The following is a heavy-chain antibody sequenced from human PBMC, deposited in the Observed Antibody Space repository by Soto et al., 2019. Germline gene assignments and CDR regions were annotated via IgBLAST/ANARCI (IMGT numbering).Heavy chain of an antibody. J-gene: IGHJ6*02. D-gene: IGHD5-12*01. Sequence: QVQLEQSGAEVKQPGSSVRVSCKASGGTFSNSAISWVRQAPGQGLEWMGGIMPIFRTPDYAQKFQGRVTVSADESTSTDYMELKGLSSDDTAVYYCARDKDRLQLGGNYYYILDVWGQGTTVTVSS. CDR3: ARDKDRLQLGGNYYYILDV. CDR2: IMPIFRTP. V-gene: IGHV1-69*12. CDR1: GGTFSNSA.